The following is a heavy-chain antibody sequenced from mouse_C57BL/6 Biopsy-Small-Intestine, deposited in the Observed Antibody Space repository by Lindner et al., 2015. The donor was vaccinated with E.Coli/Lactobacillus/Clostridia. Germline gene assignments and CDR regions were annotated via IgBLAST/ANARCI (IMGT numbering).Heavy chain of an antibody. CDR1: GFTFTDYY. CDR2: INPKIGTS. Sequence: VQLQESGPEVVKPGASVKISCKASGFTFTDYYIHWVKQSHGKTLEWIGDINPKIGTSDYNQKFKDKATLTVDKSSSTAYMELRSLTSEDSAVYYCASVGYDFDYWGQGTTLTVSS. J-gene: IGHJ2*01. CDR3: ASVGYDFDY. V-gene: IGHV1-26*01. D-gene: IGHD2-2*01.